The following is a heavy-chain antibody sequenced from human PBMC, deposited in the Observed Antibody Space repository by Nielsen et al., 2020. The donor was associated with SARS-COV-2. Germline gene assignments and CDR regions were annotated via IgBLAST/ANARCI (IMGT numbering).Heavy chain of an antibody. Sequence: GESLKISCVGSGFTFSDYYMSRVRQAPGKGLEWVSYITSSSTYTNYADSVKGRFTISRDNAKNSLSLQMHSLRAEDTAVYYCAREGRNLPLDYWGQGTLVTVSS. V-gene: IGHV3-11*05. J-gene: IGHJ4*02. CDR1: GFTFSDYY. CDR2: ITSSSTYT. CDR3: AREGRNLPLDY.